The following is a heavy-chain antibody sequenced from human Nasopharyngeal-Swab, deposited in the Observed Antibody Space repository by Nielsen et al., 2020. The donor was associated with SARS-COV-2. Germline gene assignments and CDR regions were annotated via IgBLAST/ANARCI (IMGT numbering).Heavy chain of an antibody. CDR2: INHSGST. CDR3: ARVHPGALAAVSGAFDI. J-gene: IGHJ3*02. D-gene: IGHD6-13*01. V-gene: IGHV4-34*01. Sequence: PGKGLEWIGEINHSGSTNYNPSLKSRVTISVDTSKNQFSLKLSSVTAADTAVYYCARVHPGALAAVSGAFDIWGQGTMVTVSS.